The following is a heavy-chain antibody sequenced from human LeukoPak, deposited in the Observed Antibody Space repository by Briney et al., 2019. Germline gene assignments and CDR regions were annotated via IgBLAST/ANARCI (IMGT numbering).Heavy chain of an antibody. J-gene: IGHJ4*02. CDR3: ARVRAYYYDSSGPIDY. V-gene: IGHV4-38-2*02. D-gene: IGHD3-22*01. CDR2: IYHSGST. Sequence: SETLSLTCTVSGGSITSGYYWGWIWQPPGKGLEWIGSIYHSGSTYYNPSLKSRVTISVDTSKNQFSLKLSSVTAADTAVYYCARVRAYYYDSSGPIDYWGQGTLVTVSS. CDR1: GGSITSGYY.